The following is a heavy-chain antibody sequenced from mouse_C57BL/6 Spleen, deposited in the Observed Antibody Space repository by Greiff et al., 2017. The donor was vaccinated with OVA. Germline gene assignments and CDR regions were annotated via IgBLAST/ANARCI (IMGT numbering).Heavy chain of an antibody. CDR3: TREEICYGSSWGFDY. J-gene: IGHJ2*01. CDR1: GFTFSSYA. Sequence: EVQLVESGEGLVKPGGSLKLSCAASGFTFSSYAMSWVRQTPEKRLEWVAYISSGGDYIYYADTVKGRFTITRDNARNTLYLQMSSLKSEDRAMYYCTREEICYGSSWGFDYWGQGTTLTVSS. V-gene: IGHV5-9-1*02. CDR2: ISSGGDYI. D-gene: IGHD1-1*01.